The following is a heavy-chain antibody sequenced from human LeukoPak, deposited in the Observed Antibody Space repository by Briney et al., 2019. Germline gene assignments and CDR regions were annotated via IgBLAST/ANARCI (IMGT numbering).Heavy chain of an antibody. CDR2: IIPIFGTA. D-gene: IGHD3-10*01. V-gene: IGHV1-69*13. CDR1: AGTFSSYT. J-gene: IGHJ5*02. CDR3: ARGGYYYGSGSLFWSWFDP. Sequence: ASVKVSCKASAGTFSSYTISWVRQAPGQGLEWMGGIIPIFGTANYAQKFQGRVTITADESTSTVYMELSSLRSEDTAMYYCARGGYYYGSGSLFWSWFDPWGQGTLVTVSS.